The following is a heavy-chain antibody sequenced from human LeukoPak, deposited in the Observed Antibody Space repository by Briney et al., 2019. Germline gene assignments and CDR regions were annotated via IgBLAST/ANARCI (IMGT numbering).Heavy chain of an antibody. CDR1: GGTFSSYA. V-gene: IGHV1-69*01. Sequence: SVKVSCKASGGTFSSYAISWVRQAPGQGLEWMGGIIPIFGTANYAQKFQGRVTITADESTSTAYMELSSLRSEDTAVYYCARGPPGYCSSTSCYSRGTFNWFDPWGQGTLVTVST. CDR2: IIPIFGTA. J-gene: IGHJ5*02. D-gene: IGHD2-2*02. CDR3: ARGPPGYCSSTSCYSRGTFNWFDP.